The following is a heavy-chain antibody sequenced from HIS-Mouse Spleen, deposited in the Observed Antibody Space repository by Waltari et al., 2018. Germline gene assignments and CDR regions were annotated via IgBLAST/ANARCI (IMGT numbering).Heavy chain of an antibody. J-gene: IGHJ4*02. Sequence: QVQLVQSGAEVKKPGASVKVSCKASGYTFTRYYMHWVRQAPGQGLEWMGGINPNSGGTNYAQKFQGRVTMTRDTSISTAYMELSRLRSDDTAVYYCARVYSSSWRGFDYWGQGTLVTVSS. V-gene: IGHV1-2*02. CDR2: INPNSGGT. D-gene: IGHD6-6*01. CDR3: ARVYSSSWRGFDY. CDR1: GYTFTRYY.